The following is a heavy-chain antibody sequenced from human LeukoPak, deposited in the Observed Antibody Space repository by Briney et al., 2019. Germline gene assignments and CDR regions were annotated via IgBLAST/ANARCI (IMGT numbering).Heavy chain of an antibody. CDR2: ISGGGGST. V-gene: IGHV3-23*01. D-gene: IGHD3-22*01. CDR3: AKTHRTYYYDSSGYNDAFDI. CDR1: GFTFSSYA. J-gene: IGHJ3*02. Sequence: PGGSLRLSCAASGFTFSSYAMSWVRQAPGKGLEWVSVISGGGGSTYYADSVKGRFTISRDNSKNTLYLQMNSLRAEDTAVYYCAKTHRTYYYDSSGYNDAFDIWGQGTMVTVSS.